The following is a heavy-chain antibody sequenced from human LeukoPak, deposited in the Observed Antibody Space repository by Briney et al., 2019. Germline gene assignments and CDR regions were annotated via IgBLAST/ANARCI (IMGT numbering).Heavy chain of an antibody. CDR1: GFTFSSYA. Sequence: PGGSLRLSCAASGFTFSSYAMSWVRQAPGKGLEWASAISGSGGSTYYADSVKGRFTISRDNSKNTLYLQMNSLRAEDTAVYYCAKSPRGRLLLFDYWGQGTLVTVSS. D-gene: IGHD3-22*01. CDR3: AKSPRGRLLLFDY. CDR2: ISGSGGST. V-gene: IGHV3-23*01. J-gene: IGHJ4*02.